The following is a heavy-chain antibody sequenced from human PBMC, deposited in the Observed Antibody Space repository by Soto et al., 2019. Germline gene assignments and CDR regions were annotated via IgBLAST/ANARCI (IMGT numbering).Heavy chain of an antibody. CDR1: GGSVSSGSYY. J-gene: IGHJ4*02. CDR3: ARGRIGSNYYGSGSRYYFDY. CDR2: IYYSGST. Sequence: SETLSLTCTVSGGSVSSGSYYWSWIRQPPGKGLEWIGYIYYSGSTNYNPSLKSRVTISVDTSKNQFSLKLSSVTAADTAVYYCARGRIGSNYYGSGSRYYFDYWGQGTLVTVSS. V-gene: IGHV4-61*01. D-gene: IGHD3-10*01.